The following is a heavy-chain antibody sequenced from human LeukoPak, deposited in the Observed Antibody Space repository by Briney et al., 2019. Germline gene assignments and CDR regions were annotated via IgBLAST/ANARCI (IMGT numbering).Heavy chain of an antibody. CDR3: ARGRYYDILTGYYSLCMDV. CDR2: IYHSGDT. V-gene: IGHV4-38-2*02. D-gene: IGHD3-9*01. CDR1: GYSITSGYY. Sequence: SETLSLTCIVSGYSITSGYYWGWIRQPPGKGLEWIGSIYHSGDTYYNPSLKSRVTISVDTSKNQFSLKLSSVTAADTAVYYCARGRYYDILTGYYSLCMDVWGKGTTVTVSS. J-gene: IGHJ6*03.